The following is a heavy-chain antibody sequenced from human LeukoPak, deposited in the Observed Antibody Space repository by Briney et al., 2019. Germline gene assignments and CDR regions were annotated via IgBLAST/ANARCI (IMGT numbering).Heavy chain of an antibody. CDR1: GFTFSSYG. J-gene: IGHJ4*02. CDR3: ANLGY. V-gene: IGHV3-30*18. CDR2: ISYDGSNK. Sequence: GGSLRLSCAASGFTFSSYGMHGVRQAPGKGLEWVAVISYDGSNKYYADSVKGRFTISRDNSKNTLYLQMDSLRAEDTAVYYCANLGYWGQGTLVTVSS.